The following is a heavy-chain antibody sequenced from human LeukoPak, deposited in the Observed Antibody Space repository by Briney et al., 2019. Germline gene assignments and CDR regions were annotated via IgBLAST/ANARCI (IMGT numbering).Heavy chain of an antibody. D-gene: IGHD1-14*01. Sequence: GGSLRLSCVASQFTFHTYAMSWVRQRPGKGPEWVSMISSSGETTDYAESVKGRFIISRDNTKNTLYLQLESPRVDDTAIYYCAKDPRDMGRYFFDDWGQGSLVIVSS. CDR3: AKDPRDMGRYFFDD. V-gene: IGHV3-23*01. J-gene: IGHJ4*01. CDR2: ISSSGETT. CDR1: QFTFHTYA.